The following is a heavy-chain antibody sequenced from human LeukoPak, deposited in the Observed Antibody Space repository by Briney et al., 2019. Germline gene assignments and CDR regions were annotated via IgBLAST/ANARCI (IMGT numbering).Heavy chain of an antibody. Sequence: SQTLSLTCAISGDSVSNKDAAWNWIRQSPSRGLEWLGRTYHRSKWSNDYAVSVKSRITINPDTSKNQFSLQLRSVTPDDTAVYYCARQSLGYVDYWGQGSRVTVSS. V-gene: IGHV6-1*01. CDR1: GDSVSNKDAA. J-gene: IGHJ4*02. D-gene: IGHD2-15*01. CDR2: TYHRSKWSN. CDR3: ARQSLGYVDY.